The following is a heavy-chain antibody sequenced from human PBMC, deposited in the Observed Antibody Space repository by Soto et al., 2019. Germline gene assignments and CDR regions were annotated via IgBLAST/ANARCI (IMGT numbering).Heavy chain of an antibody. J-gene: IGHJ4*02. V-gene: IGHV3-30*04. Sequence: AGGSLRLFCVASGFTFSGYGMHWVRQAPGKGLEWVALIAYDGNNEYYADSVKGRFTISRDTSKNTVFLQMNSLRAEDTALYYCARLGDTTAAIDYWGQGALVPVPS. CDR2: IAYDGNNE. D-gene: IGHD1-1*01. CDR1: GFTFSGYG. CDR3: ARLGDTTAAIDY.